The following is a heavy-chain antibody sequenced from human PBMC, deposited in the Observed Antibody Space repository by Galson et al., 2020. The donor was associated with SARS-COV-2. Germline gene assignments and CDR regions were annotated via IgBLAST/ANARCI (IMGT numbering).Heavy chain of an antibody. Sequence: SQTLSLTCAVYGGSFSGYYWNWIRQPPGKGLEWIGEISHSGSTTYNTSLKSRVTISADTSNNQVSLKLYSVTAADTALYYCARDQTLVRGVKGEYWGQGTLVTVSS. CDR2: ISHSGST. J-gene: IGHJ4*02. CDR3: ARDQTLVRGVKGEY. V-gene: IGHV4-34*01. CDR1: GGSFSGYY. D-gene: IGHD3-10*01.